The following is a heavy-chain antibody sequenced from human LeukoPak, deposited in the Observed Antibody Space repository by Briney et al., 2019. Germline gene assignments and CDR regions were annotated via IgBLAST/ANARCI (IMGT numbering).Heavy chain of an antibody. CDR1: GFTFNSYF. J-gene: IGHJ4*02. Sequence: GGSLRLSCAASGFTFNSYFMMWVRQAPGKGLEWVSAVSGSGGSTYYADSVKGRFTIFRDISKNILYLQMNSLRAEDTAIYYCVRGGAARPDYWGQGPRVTVSS. CDR3: VRGGAARPDY. V-gene: IGHV3-23*01. D-gene: IGHD6-6*01. CDR2: VSGSGGST.